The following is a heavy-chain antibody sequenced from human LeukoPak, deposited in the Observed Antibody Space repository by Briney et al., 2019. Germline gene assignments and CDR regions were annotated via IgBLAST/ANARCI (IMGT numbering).Heavy chain of an antibody. CDR1: GGSFSGYY. V-gene: IGHV4-34*01. Sequence: SETLSLTCAVYGGSFSGYYWSWIRQPPGKGLEWIGEINHSGSTNYNPSLKSRVTISVDTSKNQFSLKLSSVTAADTAVYYYANSRDGYSVDYWGQGTLVTVSS. CDR2: INHSGST. D-gene: IGHD5-24*01. J-gene: IGHJ4*02. CDR3: ANSRDGYSVDY.